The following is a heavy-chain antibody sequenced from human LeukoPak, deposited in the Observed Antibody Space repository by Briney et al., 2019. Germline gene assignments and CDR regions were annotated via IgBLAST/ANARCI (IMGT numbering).Heavy chain of an antibody. CDR1: GFTFSRHW. V-gene: IGHV3-7*01. CDR3: AGSPYDILTGYPFSRTN. Sequence: GGSLRLSCAASGFTFSRHWMNWVRQAPGKGLEWVANIKQDGSEKYYVDSVKGRFTISRDNAKNSLYLQMNSLRAEDTAVYYCAGSPYDILTGYPFSRTNWGQGTLVTVSS. J-gene: IGHJ4*02. D-gene: IGHD3-9*01. CDR2: IKQDGSEK.